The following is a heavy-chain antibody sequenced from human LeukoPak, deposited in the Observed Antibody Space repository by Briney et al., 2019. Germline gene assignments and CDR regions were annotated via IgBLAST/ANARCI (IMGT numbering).Heavy chain of an antibody. V-gene: IGHV3-21*01. Sequence: GESLKISCAASGFTFSRYSMNWVRQAPGKGLEWVSSISSSSSYIYYADSVKGRFTISRDNAKSSLYLQMNSLRAEDTAVYYCARAPSFYGDYVDYWGQGTLVTVSS. CDR1: GFTFSRYS. CDR2: ISSSSSYI. CDR3: ARAPSFYGDYVDY. D-gene: IGHD4-17*01. J-gene: IGHJ4*02.